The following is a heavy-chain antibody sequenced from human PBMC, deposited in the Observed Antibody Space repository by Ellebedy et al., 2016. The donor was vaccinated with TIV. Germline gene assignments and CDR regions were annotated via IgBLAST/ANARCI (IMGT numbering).Heavy chain of an antibody. Sequence: ASVKVSCXASGYTFTRYGISWVRQAPGQGLAWMGWISGYTGNTDYARNFQGRVTMNTDPSTGTAYLELSSLKSDDTALYYCTRDGPQGYVVASAPPGDSWGQGTLVTVSS. CDR1: GYTFTRYG. D-gene: IGHD2-15*01. CDR2: ISGYTGNT. V-gene: IGHV1-18*01. CDR3: TRDGPQGYVVASAPPGDS. J-gene: IGHJ4*02.